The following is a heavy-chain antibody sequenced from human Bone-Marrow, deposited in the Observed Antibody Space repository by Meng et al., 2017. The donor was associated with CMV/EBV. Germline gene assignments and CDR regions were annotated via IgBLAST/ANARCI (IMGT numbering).Heavy chain of an antibody. V-gene: IGHV3-64*02. J-gene: IGHJ4*01. CDR3: ARGYYDILTGYYPLYYFDD. CDR2: ISSNGGST. CDR1: GFTFSSYA. Sequence: GGSLRLSCAAFGFTFSSYAMHWVRQAPGKGLEYVSAISSNGGSTYYADSVKGRFTISRDNSKNTLYLQMGSLRAEDMAVYHCARGYYDILTGYYPLYYFDDWGQGTLVTVSS. D-gene: IGHD3-9*01.